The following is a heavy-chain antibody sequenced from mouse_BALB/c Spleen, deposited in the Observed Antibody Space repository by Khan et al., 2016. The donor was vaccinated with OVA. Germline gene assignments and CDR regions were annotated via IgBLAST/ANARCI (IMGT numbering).Heavy chain of an antibody. J-gene: IGHJ3*01. D-gene: IGHD2-14*01. CDR1: GDSITSGY. CDR2: MIYTGYT. Sequence: EVQLQESGPSLVKPSQTLSLTCSVTGDSITSGYWSWIRKFPGNKLEYMGYMIYTGYTDYNPSLNSRLAITRHTSTNQYYLQLNSVTTEETATSYCARSTDRDAFAYWGRGTLVTVSA. V-gene: IGHV3-8*02. CDR3: ARSTDRDAFAY.